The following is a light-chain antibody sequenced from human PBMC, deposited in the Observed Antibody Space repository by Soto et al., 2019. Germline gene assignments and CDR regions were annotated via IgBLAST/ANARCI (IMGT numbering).Light chain of an antibody. V-gene: IGKV3-20*01. J-gene: IGKJ1*01. CDR1: QSVSSSY. CDR2: SAS. Sequence: EIVLTQSPGTLSLSPGERATLSCRASQSVSSSYLAWYQQKPGQAPRLLIYSASSRATGIPDRFSGSGSGTDFTLTISRLEPEDFAVYYCLQYGSSPRTFGQGTKVEIK. CDR3: LQYGSSPRT.